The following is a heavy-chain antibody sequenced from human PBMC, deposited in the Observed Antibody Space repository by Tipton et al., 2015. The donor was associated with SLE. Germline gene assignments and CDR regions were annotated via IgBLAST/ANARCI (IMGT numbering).Heavy chain of an antibody. CDR3: ARLRREQQIVRVGWL. CDR2: ISYDGSNK. D-gene: IGHD6-13*01. V-gene: IGHV3-30*04. Sequence: SLRLSCAASGFTFSTSAVKWVRQAPGKGLEWVSVISYDGSNKYYADSVKGRFTISRDNSKNTLYVQMNSLRAEDTAVYYCARLRREQQIVRVGWLWGQGAQVTVSS. CDR1: GFTFSTSA. J-gene: IGHJ4*02.